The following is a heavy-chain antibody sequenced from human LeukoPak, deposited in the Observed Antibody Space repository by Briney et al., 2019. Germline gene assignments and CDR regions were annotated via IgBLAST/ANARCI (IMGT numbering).Heavy chain of an antibody. CDR3: ARDGRSPYYWFFDL. CDR1: GFNLGDSN. J-gene: IGHJ2*01. CDR2: IAHDGSRA. Sequence: PGGSLRLSCAASGFNLGDSNAHWVRQAPGKGLEWVAVIAHDGSRAYDAESVRGRFTISRDNFKNTLDLQMNSLRPEDTAVYCCARDGRSPYYWFFDLWGRGTLVTVSS. V-gene: IGHV3-30*04.